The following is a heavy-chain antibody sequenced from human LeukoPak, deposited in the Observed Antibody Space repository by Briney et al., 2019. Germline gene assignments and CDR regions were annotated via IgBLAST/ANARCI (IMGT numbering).Heavy chain of an antibody. CDR2: IKQDGSEK. J-gene: IGHJ4*02. Sequence: GALRLSCAASGFTFSSYWMSWVRQAPGKGLEWVANIKQDGSEKYYVDSVKGRFTISRDNAKSSLYLQMNSLRAEDTAVYYCARERYYYDSSGYYYCDWGQGTLVTVSS. CDR3: ARERYYYDSSGYYYCD. CDR1: GFTFSSYW. V-gene: IGHV3-7*01. D-gene: IGHD3-22*01.